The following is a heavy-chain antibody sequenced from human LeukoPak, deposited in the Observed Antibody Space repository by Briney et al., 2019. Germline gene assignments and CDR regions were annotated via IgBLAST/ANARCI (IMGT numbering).Heavy chain of an antibody. V-gene: IGHV3-33*01. D-gene: IGHD6-13*01. CDR3: ARDNGSSRYAPVY. CDR1: GFTFSSYG. J-gene: IGHJ4*02. CDR2: IWYDGSNK. Sequence: GGSLRLSCAASGFTFSSYGMHWVRQAPGKGLEWVAVIWYDGSNKYYADSVKGRFTISRDNSKNTLYLQMNSLRAEDTAVYYCARDNGSSRYAPVYWGQGTLVTVSS.